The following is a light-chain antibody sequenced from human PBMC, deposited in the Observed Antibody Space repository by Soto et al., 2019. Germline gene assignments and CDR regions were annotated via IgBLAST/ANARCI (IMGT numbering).Light chain of an antibody. V-gene: IGLV1-40*01. CDR3: QSYDSSLSAYV. J-gene: IGLJ1*01. CDR2: GNS. CDR1: SSNIGAGYD. Sequence: QSVLTQPRSVSGAPGQRVTISCTGSSSNIGAGYDVHWYQQLPGTAPKLLIYGNSNRPSGVPDRFSGSKSGTSASLAITGLQAEDEAVYYCQSYDSSLSAYVFGTGTKLTVL.